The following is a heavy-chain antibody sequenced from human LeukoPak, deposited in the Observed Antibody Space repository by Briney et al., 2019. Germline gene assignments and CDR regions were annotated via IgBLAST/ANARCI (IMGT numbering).Heavy chain of an antibody. V-gene: IGHV3-21*01. D-gene: IGHD5-24*01. CDR3: EARNGYNRNFDY. Sequence: GGSLRLSCAASGFTFSSYAMHWVRQAPGKGLEWVSSISSSSSYIYYADSVKGRFTISRDNAKNSLYLQMNSLRAEDTAVYYCEARNGYNRNFDYWGQGTLVTVSS. J-gene: IGHJ4*02. CDR1: GFTFSSYA. CDR2: ISSSSSYI.